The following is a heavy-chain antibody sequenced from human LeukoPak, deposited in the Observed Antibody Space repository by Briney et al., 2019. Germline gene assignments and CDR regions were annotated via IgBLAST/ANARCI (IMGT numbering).Heavy chain of an antibody. J-gene: IGHJ4*02. CDR3: TRAFEPNTGWYIHFY. CDR2: IRSKAYGGTT. V-gene: IGHV3-49*04. Sequence: GGPLRLSCTTSGFTFGDYAVSWVRQAPGKGLEWVGVIRSKAYGGTTDFAPSVKDRFSILRDDSKSIAYLQMNSLRTEDTAMYYCTRAFEPNTGWYIHFYWGQGTLVTVSS. CDR1: GFTFGDYA. D-gene: IGHD6-19*01.